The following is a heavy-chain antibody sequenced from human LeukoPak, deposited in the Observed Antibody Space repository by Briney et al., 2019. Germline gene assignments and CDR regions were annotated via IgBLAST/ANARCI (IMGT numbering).Heavy chain of an antibody. CDR3: ARDSSYYGSGSYP. J-gene: IGHJ5*02. CDR1: GGSISSYY. V-gene: IGHV4-59*01. Sequence: NSSETLSLTCTVSGGSISSYYWSWIRQPPGKGLGWIGYIYYSGSTNYNPSLKSRVTISVDTSKNQFSLKLSSVTAADTAMYYCARDSSYYGSGSYPWGQGTLVTVSS. CDR2: IYYSGST. D-gene: IGHD3-10*01.